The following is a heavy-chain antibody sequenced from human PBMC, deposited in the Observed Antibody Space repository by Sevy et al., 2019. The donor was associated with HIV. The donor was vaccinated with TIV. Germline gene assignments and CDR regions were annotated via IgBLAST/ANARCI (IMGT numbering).Heavy chain of an antibody. J-gene: IGHJ6*02. CDR3: ARDKVEVVPVDYYYGMDV. V-gene: IGHV3-21*01. CDR1: GFTFSSYT. D-gene: IGHD2-2*01. Sequence: GGSLRLSCAASGFTFSSYTMNWVRQAPGKGLEWVSSIISSSNSIYYADSVKGRLTISRDNAKNSLYLQMNSLRAEDTAVYYCARDKVEVVPVDYYYGMDVWGQGTTVTVSS. CDR2: IISSSNSI.